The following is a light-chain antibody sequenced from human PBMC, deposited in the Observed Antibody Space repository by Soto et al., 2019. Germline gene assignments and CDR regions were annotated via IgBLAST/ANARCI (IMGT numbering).Light chain of an antibody. J-gene: IGKJ3*01. Sequence: EIVLTQSPGTLSLSPGERATLSCRASQSVSSSYLAWYQQKPGQAPRLLIYGASSRATGIPDRFSGSGSGKDFTLTISRLAPEDFAVYYCQQYGSSPFNFGPGTKVDIK. V-gene: IGKV3-20*01. CDR1: QSVSSSY. CDR3: QQYGSSPFN. CDR2: GAS.